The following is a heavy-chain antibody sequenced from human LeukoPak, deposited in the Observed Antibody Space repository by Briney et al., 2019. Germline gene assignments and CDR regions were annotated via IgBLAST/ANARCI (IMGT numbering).Heavy chain of an antibody. J-gene: IGHJ3*02. CDR3: ARGGIGSSTSRQNVFDI. Sequence: SETLSLTCAVYGGSFSGYYWSWIRQPPGKGLEWIGEINHSGSTNYNPSLKSRVTISVDTSKNQFSLKLSSVTAADTAVYYCARGGIGSSTSRQNVFDIWGQGTMVTVSS. D-gene: IGHD2-2*01. V-gene: IGHV4-34*01. CDR2: INHSGST. CDR1: GGSFSGYY.